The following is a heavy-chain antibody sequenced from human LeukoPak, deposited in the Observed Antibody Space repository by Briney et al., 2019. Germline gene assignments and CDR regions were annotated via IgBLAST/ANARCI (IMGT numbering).Heavy chain of an antibody. CDR2: IKQDGSEN. V-gene: IGHV3-7*01. CDR1: GFTFSTYW. CDR3: ARDLGAVAGFSFDY. J-gene: IGHJ4*02. Sequence: GGSLRLSCGASGFTFSTYWMTWVRQAPGKGLEWVANIKQDGSENYYVDSVKGRFTIFRDNAKNSLHLQMNSLRAEDTAVYYCARDLGAVAGFSFDYWGQGTLVTVSS. D-gene: IGHD6-13*01.